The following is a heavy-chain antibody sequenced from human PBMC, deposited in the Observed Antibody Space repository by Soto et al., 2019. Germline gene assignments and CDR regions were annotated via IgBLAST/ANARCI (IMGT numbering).Heavy chain of an antibody. CDR2: ISWNSGSI. J-gene: IGHJ2*01. D-gene: IGHD6-19*01. CDR3: AKDKTLAVAGPLVSWYFDL. V-gene: IGHV3-9*01. CDR1: GFTFDDYA. Sequence: EVQLVESGGGLVQPGRSLRLSCAASGFTFDDYAMHWVRQAPGKGLEWVSGISWNSGSIGYADSVKGRFTISRDNAKNSLYMQMNSLRAEDTALYYCAKDKTLAVAGPLVSWYFDLWGRGTLVTVSS.